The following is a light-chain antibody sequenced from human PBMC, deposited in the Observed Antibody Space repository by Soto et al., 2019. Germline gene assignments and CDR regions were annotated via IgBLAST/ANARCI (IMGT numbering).Light chain of an antibody. CDR1: SSDVGSYNR. CDR2: EVS. Sequence: QSALTQPPSVSGSPGQSVTISCTGTSSDVGSYNRVSWYQQPPGTAPKLIIYEVSNRPSGVPDRFFGSKSGNTASLTISGLQAEDEADYYCSSFTSSNTWVFGGGTKLPVL. CDR3: SSFTSSNTWV. J-gene: IGLJ3*02. V-gene: IGLV2-18*02.